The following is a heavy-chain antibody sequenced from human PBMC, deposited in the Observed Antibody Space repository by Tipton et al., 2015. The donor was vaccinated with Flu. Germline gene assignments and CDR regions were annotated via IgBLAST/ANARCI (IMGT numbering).Heavy chain of an antibody. CDR1: GGSFSGHY. D-gene: IGHD1-26*01. CDR2: IYTSGST. J-gene: IGHJ3*02. CDR3: ARDRHSGSYYENDAFDI. Sequence: TLSLTCAVYGGSFSGHYWSWIRQPAGKGLEWIGRIYTSGSTGYNPSLKSRVTISVDSSKNQFSLKLSSVTAADTAVYYCARDRHSGSYYENDAFDIWGQGTMVTVSS. V-gene: IGHV4-4*07.